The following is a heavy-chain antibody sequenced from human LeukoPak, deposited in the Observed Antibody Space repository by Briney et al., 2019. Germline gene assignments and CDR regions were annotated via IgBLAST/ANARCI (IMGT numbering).Heavy chain of an antibody. Sequence: ASVKVSCKVSGYTLTELSMHWVRQAPGKGLEWMGGFDPEDGETIYAQKFQGRVTMTRNTSISTAYMELRSLRSEDTAVYYCARGFVRTTVYMDVWGKGTTVTISS. D-gene: IGHD3-10*02. J-gene: IGHJ6*03. CDR2: FDPEDGET. CDR3: ARGFVRTTVYMDV. V-gene: IGHV1-24*01. CDR1: GYTLTELS.